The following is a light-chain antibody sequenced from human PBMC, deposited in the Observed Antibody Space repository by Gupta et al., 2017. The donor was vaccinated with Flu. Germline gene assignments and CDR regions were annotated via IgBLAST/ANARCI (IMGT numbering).Light chain of an antibody. J-gene: IGKJ4*01. Sequence: EIVLTQSQGTLSLSPGERAAPLCRASQRVGSSYLAWYQQKPGQAPRLLIYGAFSRATGIPDRFSGSGSGTDFTLTISSLEPEDFAVYYCQQYGNSRLTFGGGTKVDIK. CDR1: QRVGSSY. CDR2: GAF. V-gene: IGKV3-20*01. CDR3: QQYGNSRLT.